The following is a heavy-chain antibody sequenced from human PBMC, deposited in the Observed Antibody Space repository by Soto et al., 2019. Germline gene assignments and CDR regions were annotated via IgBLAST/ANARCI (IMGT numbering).Heavy chain of an antibody. CDR2: ITPSGSTT. V-gene: IGHV3-11*01. Sequence: QVQLVESGVGLVKPGGSLRLSCAASGFTFSDYDMSWIRQAPGKGLEWVSYITPSGSTTYYADVVKGRFTISRDNAKNSLYLQMNSLRAEDTAVYYCGRNGGTFDPWGQGTLVTVSS. CDR3: GRNGGTFDP. J-gene: IGHJ5*02. D-gene: IGHD1-1*01. CDR1: GFTFSDYD.